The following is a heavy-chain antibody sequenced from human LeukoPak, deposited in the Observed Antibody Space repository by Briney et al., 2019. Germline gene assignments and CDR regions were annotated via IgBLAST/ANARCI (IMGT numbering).Heavy chain of an antibody. CDR3: AKPSFTYYYDSSGYYPLDC. J-gene: IGHJ4*02. CDR1: GFTFSSYG. Sequence: GGSLRLSCAASGFTFSSYGMHWVRQAPGKGLEWVAVISYDGSNKYYADSVKGRFTISRDNSKNTLYLQMNSLRAEDTAVYYCAKPSFTYYYDSSGYYPLDCWGQGTLVTVSS. D-gene: IGHD3-22*01. V-gene: IGHV3-30*18. CDR2: ISYDGSNK.